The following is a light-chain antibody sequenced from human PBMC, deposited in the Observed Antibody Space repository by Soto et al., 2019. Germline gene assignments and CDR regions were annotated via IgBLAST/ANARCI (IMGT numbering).Light chain of an antibody. CDR1: QSLVHTDGKTY. CDR2: KIS. CDR3: MQATRFPFT. V-gene: IGKV2-24*01. J-gene: IGKJ4*01. Sequence: DIVLTQTPLSSPVTLGQPASISCTSSQSLVHTDGKTYLSWLQQRPGQPPRLLIYKISDRLSGVPDRCTGSGAGTDFTLKISRVEAEDVGTYYCMQATRFPFTFGGGTKLEIK.